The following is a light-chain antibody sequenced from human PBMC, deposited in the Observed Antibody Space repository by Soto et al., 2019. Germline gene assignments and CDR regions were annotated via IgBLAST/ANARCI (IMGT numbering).Light chain of an antibody. CDR1: QSISSW. CDR2: KAS. Sequence: DIQMTQSPSTLSASVGDRVSITCRASQSISSWLAWYQQKPGKAPKLLIYKASSLESGVPSRFSGSGSGTEFTLIISRLQPDDFATYYCQQYNGYPWTFGQGTKVETK. J-gene: IGKJ1*01. V-gene: IGKV1-5*03. CDR3: QQYNGYPWT.